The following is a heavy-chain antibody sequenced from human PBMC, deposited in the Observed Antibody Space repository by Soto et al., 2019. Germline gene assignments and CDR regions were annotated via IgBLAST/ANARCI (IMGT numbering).Heavy chain of an antibody. D-gene: IGHD3-9*01. J-gene: IGHJ4*02. CDR2: INSDGSST. CDR3: ARGGRRYFDWPVDY. V-gene: IGHV3-74*01. CDR1: GFTFSSYC. Sequence: PGGFLRLSCAASGFTFSSYCMHWVRQAPGKGLVWVSRINSDGSSTSYADSVKGRFTISRDNAKNTLYLQMNSLRAEDTAVYYCARGGRRYFDWPVDYWGQGTLVSVSS.